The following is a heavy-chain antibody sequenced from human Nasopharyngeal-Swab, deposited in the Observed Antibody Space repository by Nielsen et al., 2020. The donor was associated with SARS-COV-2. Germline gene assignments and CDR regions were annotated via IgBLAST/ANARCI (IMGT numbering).Heavy chain of an antibody. CDR2: IRSKTYGGAP. V-gene: IGHV3-49*01. J-gene: IGHJ3*02. CDR1: GFTFGDYA. Sequence: GESLKIPCRTSGFTFGDYAMSWFRQAPGKGLEWVGFIRSKTYGGAPEYAASVKGRFTISRDGAESIAYLQMNSLETEDTGVYYCARSVGSFYGQGAFDIWGQGTMVTVSS. CDR3: ARSVGSFYGQGAFDI. D-gene: IGHD1-26*01.